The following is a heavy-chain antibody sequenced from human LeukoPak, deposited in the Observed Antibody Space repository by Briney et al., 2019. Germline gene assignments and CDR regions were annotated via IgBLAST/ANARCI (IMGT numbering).Heavy chain of an antibody. D-gene: IGHD3-22*01. CDR1: GFSFSSYG. V-gene: IGHV3-30*02. Sequence: PGGSLRLSCAASGFSFSSYGMHWVRQAPGKGLEWVAFIRYDGSNKYYADSVKGRFTISRDNSKNTLYLQMNSLRAEDTAVYYCAKDPAYYDSSGLWLWGQGTLVTVSS. CDR2: IRYDGSNK. J-gene: IGHJ4*02. CDR3: AKDPAYYDSSGLWL.